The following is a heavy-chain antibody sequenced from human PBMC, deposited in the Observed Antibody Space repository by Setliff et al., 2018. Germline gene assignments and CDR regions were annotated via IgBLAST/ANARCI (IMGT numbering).Heavy chain of an antibody. CDR3: AKDSLEVVIALHGMDV. CDR1: GFTFGHYN. V-gene: IGHV3-21*01. CDR2: ISDTTNFI. J-gene: IGHJ6*02. Sequence: GGSLRLSCTASGFTFGHYNMNWVRQAPGKGLEWVSSISDTTNFIYYADSVKGRFTLSRDNSKNTLYLQMNSLTTEDTAVYYCAKDSLEVVIALHGMDVWGQGTTVTVSS. D-gene: IGHD2-21*01.